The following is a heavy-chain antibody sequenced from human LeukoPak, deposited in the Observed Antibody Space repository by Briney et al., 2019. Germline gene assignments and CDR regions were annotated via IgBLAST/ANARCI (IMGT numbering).Heavy chain of an antibody. J-gene: IGHJ4*02. D-gene: IGHD5-18*01. CDR3: ARDRRYSYGYPPYFDY. CDR1: GGSFSGYY. CDR2: INHSGST. V-gene: IGHV4-34*01. Sequence: PSETLSLTCAVYGGSFSGYYWSWIRQPPGKGLAWIGEINHSGSTNYNPSLKSRVTISVDTSKNQFSLKLSSVTAADTAVYYCARDRRYSYGYPPYFDYWGQGTLVTVSS.